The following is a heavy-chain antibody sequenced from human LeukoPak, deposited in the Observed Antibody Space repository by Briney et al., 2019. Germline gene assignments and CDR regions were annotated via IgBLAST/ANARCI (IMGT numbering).Heavy chain of an antibody. V-gene: IGHV4-59*01. D-gene: IGHD3-10*01. Sequence: SETLSLTCTVSGGSIISYSWSWIRQPPGKGLEWIGYIYYIGSTKYNPSLKSRVTISVDTSKNVLSLKLSSVTAADTAVYYCARTTLLWFGEYNWFDPWGQGTLVTVSS. CDR2: IYYIGST. J-gene: IGHJ5*02. CDR3: ARTTLLWFGEYNWFDP. CDR1: GGSIISYS.